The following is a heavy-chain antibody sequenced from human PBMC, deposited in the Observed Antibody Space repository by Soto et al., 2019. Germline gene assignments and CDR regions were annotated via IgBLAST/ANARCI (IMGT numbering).Heavy chain of an antibody. D-gene: IGHD2-15*01. CDR1: GFSFSRDE. V-gene: IGHV3-48*03. J-gene: IGHJ4*02. CDR2: IQNHGSPT. CDR3: ARGYDAGCHLGY. Sequence: GGSLRLSCEASGFSFSRDEMNWVRQAPGKRLEWIAYIQNHGSPTHYADSVRGRFTLSRDNAKNSLYLQMGSLTAEDTAIYYCARGYDAGCHLGYWDQRVLVTVSS.